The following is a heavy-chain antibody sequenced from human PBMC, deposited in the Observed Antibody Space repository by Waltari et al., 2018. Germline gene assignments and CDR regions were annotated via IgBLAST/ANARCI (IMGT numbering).Heavy chain of an antibody. CDR1: GFSSSSYW. V-gene: IGHV3-7*02. CDR3: ASVRSGWDF. J-gene: IGHJ4*02. CDR2: IKQDGSDK. Sequence: EVQLVESGGGLVHPGGSLRLSCAASGFSSSSYWMRWVRQAPGKGLDWVASIKQDGSDKHYMDSVRGRFTISRDNAKKSLYLEMNRLIDDDTAVYYCASVRSGWDFWGQGTLVTVSS. D-gene: IGHD6-19*01.